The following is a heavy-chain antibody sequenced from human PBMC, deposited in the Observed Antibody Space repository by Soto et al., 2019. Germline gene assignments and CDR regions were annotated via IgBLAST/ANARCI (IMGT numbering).Heavy chain of an antibody. CDR2: ISVSGANK. D-gene: IGHD3-3*01. J-gene: IGHJ4*02. V-gene: IGHV3-23*04. Sequence: EVQLVESGGGLVKPGGSLRLSCAASGFTFSNAWMSWVRQAPGKGLEWVSGISVSGANKYYADAVKGRFTISRDNSKNTLYLQMNNLRAEDTAVYYCADGGEWSFNFVYWGQGTQVTVSS. CDR3: ADGGEWSFNFVY. CDR1: GFTFSNAW.